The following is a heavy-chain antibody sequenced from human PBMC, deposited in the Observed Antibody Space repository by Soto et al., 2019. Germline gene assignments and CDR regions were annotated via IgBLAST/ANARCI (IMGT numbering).Heavy chain of an antibody. J-gene: IGHJ4*02. D-gene: IGHD6-6*01. CDR1: GFTFSSYA. V-gene: IGHV3-23*01. Sequence: GGSLRLSCAASGFTFSSYAMSWVRQAPGKGLEWVSAISGSGGSTYYADSVKGRFTITRDNSKNTLYLQMNSLRAEDTAVYYCAKDRRKSRGYSSSSLPDYFDYWGQGTLVTVSS. CDR2: ISGSGGST. CDR3: AKDRRKSRGYSSSSLPDYFDY.